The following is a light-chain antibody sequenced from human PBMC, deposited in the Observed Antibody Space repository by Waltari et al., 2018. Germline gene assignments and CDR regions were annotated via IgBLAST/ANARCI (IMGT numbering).Light chain of an antibody. CDR1: SLRNYY. V-gene: IGLV3-19*01. CDR2: GKN. J-gene: IGLJ3*02. Sequence: SSELTQDPVVSVALGQTVRITCQGDSLRNYYVSWYQQKPGQAPVVAIYGKNKRPSGIPDRFAGSTAGNTASWTITGAEAENGADYYCNSRDSSGNHPFGGGTKLTVL. CDR3: NSRDSSGNHP.